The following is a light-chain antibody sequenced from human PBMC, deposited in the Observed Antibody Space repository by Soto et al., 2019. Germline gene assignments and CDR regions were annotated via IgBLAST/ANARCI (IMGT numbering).Light chain of an antibody. Sequence: QSALTQPRSVSGSPGQSVTISCTGSSSDVGGYNYVSWYQQHPGKAPKRMIYDVSKRPSGVPDRFSGSKSGNTASLTISGLQAEDEADYYCCSYAGGYSYVFGIGTKVTVL. CDR3: CSYAGGYSYV. CDR1: SSDVGGYNY. V-gene: IGLV2-11*01. J-gene: IGLJ1*01. CDR2: DVS.